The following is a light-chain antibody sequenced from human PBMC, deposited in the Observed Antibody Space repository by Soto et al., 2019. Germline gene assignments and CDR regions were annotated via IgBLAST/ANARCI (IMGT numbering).Light chain of an antibody. V-gene: IGLV1-44*01. J-gene: IGLJ7*01. Sequence: QSVLTQPPSASGTPGQRVTISCSGSSSNIASSPVNWYQQVPGTAPKLLIYDNDQRESGVSDRLSGSKSGTSASLAISGLQSEDEAYYYCAAWDDSVNGWVFGGGTQLTVL. CDR3: AAWDDSVNGWV. CDR2: DND. CDR1: SSNIASSP.